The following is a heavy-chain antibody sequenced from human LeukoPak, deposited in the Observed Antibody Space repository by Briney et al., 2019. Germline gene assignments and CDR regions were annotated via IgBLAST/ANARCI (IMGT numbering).Heavy chain of an antibody. CDR2: ISYDGSNK. CDR3: AKEAAGKGRAEYFQH. V-gene: IGHV3-30*18. D-gene: IGHD6-13*01. J-gene: IGHJ1*01. Sequence: RGSLRLSCAASGFTFSSYGMHWVRQAPGKGLEWVAVISYDGSNKYYADSVKGRFTISRDNSKNTLYLQMNSLRAEDTAVYYCAKEAAGKGRAEYFQHWGQGTLVTVSS. CDR1: GFTFSSYG.